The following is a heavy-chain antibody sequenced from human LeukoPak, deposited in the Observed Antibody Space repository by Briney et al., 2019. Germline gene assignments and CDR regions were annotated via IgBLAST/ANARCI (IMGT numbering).Heavy chain of an antibody. Sequence: SETLSLTCTVSGGSISSGGYYWSWIRQHPGKGLEWIGYIYYSGSTYYNPSLKSRVTISVDTSKNQFSLKLSSVTAADTAVYYCARDLGRIAAAGGMVRWYFDLWGRGTLVTVSS. D-gene: IGHD6-13*01. CDR2: IYYSGST. CDR3: ARDLGRIAAAGGMVRWYFDL. J-gene: IGHJ2*01. V-gene: IGHV4-31*03. CDR1: GGSISSGGYY.